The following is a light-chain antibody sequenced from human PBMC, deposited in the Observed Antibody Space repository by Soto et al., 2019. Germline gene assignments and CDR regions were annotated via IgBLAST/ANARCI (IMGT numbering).Light chain of an antibody. Sequence: DIQMTQSPSSLSAAVGDRVTITCRASQSISNYLNWYQQKPGKVPKLLIYAASSLQSGVPSRFSGSGSGTDFTLTISSLQPEDFANYYCQQSYSTTWTFGQGTKVEIK. V-gene: IGKV1-39*01. CDR1: QSISNY. CDR3: QQSYSTTWT. CDR2: AAS. J-gene: IGKJ1*01.